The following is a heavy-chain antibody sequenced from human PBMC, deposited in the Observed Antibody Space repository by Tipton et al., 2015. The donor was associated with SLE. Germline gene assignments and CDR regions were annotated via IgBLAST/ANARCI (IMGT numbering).Heavy chain of an antibody. CDR2: MHYSGST. V-gene: IGHV4-59*13. Sequence: TLSLTCSVSGASIRSYYWSWIRQTPGKGLEWIGVMHYSGSTIYNPSLKSRATMSIDTSKNQFSLRLTSVTAADTAIYYCARSESYYSALTYWGQGTLVTVSS. CDR1: GASIRSYY. J-gene: IGHJ4*02. CDR3: ARSESYYSALTY. D-gene: IGHD1-26*01.